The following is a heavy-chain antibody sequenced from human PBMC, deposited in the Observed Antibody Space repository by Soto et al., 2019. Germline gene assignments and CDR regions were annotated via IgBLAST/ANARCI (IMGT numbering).Heavy chain of an antibody. Sequence: ASVKVSCKASGGTFSSYAISWVRQAPGQGLEWMGGIIPIFGTANYAQKFQGRVTITADESTSTAYMELSSLRSEDTAVYYCARVITMVRGVITLDVWGQGTTVTVSS. CDR3: ARVITMVRGVITLDV. CDR1: GGTFSSYA. V-gene: IGHV1-69*13. J-gene: IGHJ6*02. CDR2: IIPIFGTA. D-gene: IGHD3-10*01.